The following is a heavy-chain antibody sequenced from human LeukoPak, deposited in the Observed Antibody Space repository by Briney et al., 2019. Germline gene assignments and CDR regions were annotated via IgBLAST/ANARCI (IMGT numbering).Heavy chain of an antibody. CDR1: GGSISSGGYY. V-gene: IGHV4-31*03. D-gene: IGHD3-10*01. Sequence: PSQTLSLTCIVSGGSISSGGYYWSWIRQHPGKGLEWIGYIYYSGSTYYNPSLKSRVTISVDTSKNQFSLKLNSVTAADTALYHCARGYYGSGTYTFDYWGQGTLVTVSS. J-gene: IGHJ4*02. CDR2: IYYSGST. CDR3: ARGYYGSGTYTFDY.